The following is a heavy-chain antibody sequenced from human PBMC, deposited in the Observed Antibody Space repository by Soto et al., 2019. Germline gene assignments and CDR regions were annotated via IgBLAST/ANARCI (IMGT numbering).Heavy chain of an antibody. CDR2: IYWDDDK. D-gene: IGHD1-7*01. J-gene: IGHJ6*02. CDR3: AHAVTGTTNEGLGIYGMDV. Sequence: GSGPTLVNPTQTLTLTCTFSGFSLSTSGVGVGWIRQPPGKALEWLALIYWDDDKRYSPSLKSRLTITKDTSKNQVVLTMTNMDPVDTATYYCAHAVTGTTNEGLGIYGMDVWGQGTTVTVSS. V-gene: IGHV2-5*02. CDR1: GFSLSTSGVG.